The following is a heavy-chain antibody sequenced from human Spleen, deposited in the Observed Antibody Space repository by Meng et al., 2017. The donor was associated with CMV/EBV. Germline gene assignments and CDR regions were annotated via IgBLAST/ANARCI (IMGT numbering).Heavy chain of an antibody. V-gene: IGHV4-34*01. D-gene: IGHD3-3*01. J-gene: IGHJ4*02. Sequence: SETLSLTCAVYGGSFSGYYWSWIRQPPGKGLEWIGEINHSGSTNYNPSLKSRVTISVDTSKNQFSLNLNSVTAADTAVYYCARVDDFQYFFDYWGQGTLVTVSS. CDR3: ARVDDFQYFFDY. CDR1: GGSFSGYY. CDR2: INHSGST.